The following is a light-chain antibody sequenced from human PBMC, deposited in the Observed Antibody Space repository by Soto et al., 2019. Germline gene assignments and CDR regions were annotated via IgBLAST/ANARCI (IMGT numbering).Light chain of an antibody. V-gene: IGKV3-15*01. CDR1: QSVRSS. J-gene: IGKJ4*01. CDR2: GAS. Sequence: EIVMTQSPATLSVSPGDTASLSCRASQSVRSSLAWYQQRPGQAPRLLIFGASTRATGIPARFSGGGSGTEFTLIISSLQSEDFGVYYFQQYINRPLTVGGGTKVDIK. CDR3: QQYINRPLT.